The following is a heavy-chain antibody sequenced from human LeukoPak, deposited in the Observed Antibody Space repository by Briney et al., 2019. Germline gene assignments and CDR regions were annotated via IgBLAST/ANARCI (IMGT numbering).Heavy chain of an antibody. CDR2: ISGSGDST. CDR1: GFTFSSYA. V-gene: IGHV3-23*01. CDR3: AKDLGMITFGGVTFDY. J-gene: IGHJ4*02. D-gene: IGHD3-16*01. Sequence: GGSLRLSCAASGFTFSSYAMSWVRQAPGKGLEWVSAISGSGDSTYYADSVKGRFTISRDNSKNTLYLQMNTLRAEDTAVYYCAKDLGMITFGGVTFDYWGQGTLVTVSS.